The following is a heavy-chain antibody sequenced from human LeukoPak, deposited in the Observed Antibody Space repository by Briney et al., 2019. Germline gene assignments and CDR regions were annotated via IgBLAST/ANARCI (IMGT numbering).Heavy chain of an antibody. J-gene: IGHJ3*02. CDR1: GYTFTSYY. V-gene: IGHV1-46*01. CDR3: ARSSHYDILTGYSEEDAFDI. D-gene: IGHD3-9*01. CDR2: INPSGGST. Sequence: ASVKVSCKASGYTFTSYYMHWVRQAPGQGLEWMGIINPSGGSTSYAQKFQGGVTMTRDTSTSTVYMELSSLRSEDTAVYYCARSSHYDILTGYSEEDAFDIWGQGTMVTVSS.